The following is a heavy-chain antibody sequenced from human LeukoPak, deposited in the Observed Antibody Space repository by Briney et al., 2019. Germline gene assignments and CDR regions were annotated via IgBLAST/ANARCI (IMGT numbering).Heavy chain of an antibody. Sequence: ASVKVSCKASGHTFTSYFMHWVRQAPGQGLEWMGVINPTSGSTTYPQKFQGRVTMTRDTSTSTVYMDLSSLRSEDTAVYYCARAVGPRGGNWFDPWGQGTLVTVSS. V-gene: IGHV1-46*01. J-gene: IGHJ5*02. D-gene: IGHD1-26*01. CDR2: INPTSGST. CDR1: GHTFTSYF. CDR3: ARAVGPRGGNWFDP.